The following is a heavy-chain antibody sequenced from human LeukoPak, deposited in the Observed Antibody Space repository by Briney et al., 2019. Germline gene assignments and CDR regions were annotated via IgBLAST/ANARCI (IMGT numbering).Heavy chain of an antibody. Sequence: SETLSLTCTVSGGSISSGDYCWSWIRQPPGKGLEWIGYIYYSGSTYYNPSLKSRVTISVETSKNQFSLKLSSVTAADTAVYYCARDQLPYNWFDPWGQGTLVTVSS. J-gene: IGHJ5*02. V-gene: IGHV4-30-4*08. CDR1: GGSISSGDYC. CDR2: IYYSGST. CDR3: ARDQLPYNWFDP. D-gene: IGHD2-2*01.